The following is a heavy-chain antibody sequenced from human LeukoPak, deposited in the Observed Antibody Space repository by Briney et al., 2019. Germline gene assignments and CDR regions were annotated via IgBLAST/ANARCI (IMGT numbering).Heavy chain of an antibody. CDR3: ARRNSRDGYNFDAFDI. J-gene: IGHJ3*02. CDR2: INPNSGGT. D-gene: IGHD5-12*01. Sequence: GASLTVSSRPSGYTFTEYYLHWVRQAPGQGLEWLGWINPNSGGTNYAQKFQGRVTMTRDTSITTAYMELSSLRSDDTAVYYCARRNSRDGYNFDAFDIWGQGTMVTVSS. CDR1: GYTFTEYY. V-gene: IGHV1-2*02.